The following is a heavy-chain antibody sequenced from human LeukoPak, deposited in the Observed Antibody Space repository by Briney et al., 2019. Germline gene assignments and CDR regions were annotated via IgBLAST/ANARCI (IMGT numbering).Heavy chain of an antibody. V-gene: IGHV3-7*05. CDR2: IKQDGSEK. CDR1: GFTFRSYW. J-gene: IGHJ4*02. D-gene: IGHD3-16*01. CDR3: ARGWALAFDY. Sequence: PGGSLRLSCAASGFTFRSYWMSWVRQAPGKGLEWVANIKQDGSEKYYVDSVKGRFTISRDNAKNSLYLQMNSLRGEDAAVYYCARGWALAFDYWGQGTLVTVSS.